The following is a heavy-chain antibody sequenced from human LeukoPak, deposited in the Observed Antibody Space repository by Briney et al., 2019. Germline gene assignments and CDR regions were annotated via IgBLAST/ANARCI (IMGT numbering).Heavy chain of an antibody. V-gene: IGHV3-7*01. D-gene: IGHD6-13*01. CDR3: ARDGTAAGLYFDL. Sequence: GGSLRLSCAVSGFTFSSYWMNWVRQAPGKGLEWVASIKQDGGEKPYVDSVKGRFTISRDNAKNSLYLQMSSLRAEDTAVYYCARDGTAAGLYFDLWGQGTLVTVSS. CDR2: IKQDGGEK. CDR1: GFTFSSYW. J-gene: IGHJ4*01.